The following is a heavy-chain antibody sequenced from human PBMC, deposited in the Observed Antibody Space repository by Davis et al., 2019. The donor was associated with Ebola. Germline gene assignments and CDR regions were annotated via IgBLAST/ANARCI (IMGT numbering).Heavy chain of an antibody. CDR1: GGSINSYY. CDR2: IHYSGTT. J-gene: IGHJ4*02. V-gene: IGHV4-59*01. D-gene: IGHD4-11*01. CDR3: ARSLDYNFDY. Sequence: PSETLSLTCTVSGGSINSYYWGWIRQPPGKGLEWIALIHYSGTTNYNPSLQSRVTISLDTSKNQFSLKLSSVTAADTAVYYCARSLDYNFDYWGQGTLVTVSS.